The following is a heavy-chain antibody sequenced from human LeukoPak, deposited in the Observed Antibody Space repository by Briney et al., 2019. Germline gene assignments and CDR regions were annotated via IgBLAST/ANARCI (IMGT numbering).Heavy chain of an antibody. CDR2: IYPGDSDT. CDR1: GYSFTSYW. CDR3: ARRLHSSGPTSFDY. J-gene: IGHJ4*02. V-gene: IGHV5-51*03. D-gene: IGHD3-22*01. Sequence: GESLKISCKGSGYSFTSYWSGWVRQMPGKGLEWMGIIYPGDSDTRYSPSFQGQVTISADKSISTAYLQWSSLKAPDTAMYYCARRLHSSGPTSFDYWGQGTLVTVSS.